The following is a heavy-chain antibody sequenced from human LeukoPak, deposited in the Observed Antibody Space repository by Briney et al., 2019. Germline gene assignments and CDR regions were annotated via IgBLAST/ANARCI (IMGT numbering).Heavy chain of an antibody. J-gene: IGHJ5*02. D-gene: IGHD7-27*01. CDR2: IYHSGST. Sequence: SQTLPLTCAVSGGSISSGGYSWSWIRQPPGKGLEWIGYIYHSGSTYYNPSLKSRVTISVDRSKNQFSLKLSSVTAADTAVYYCARVLGGDWFDPWGQGTLVTVSS. CDR3: ARVLGGDWFDP. CDR1: GGSISSGGYS. V-gene: IGHV4-30-2*01.